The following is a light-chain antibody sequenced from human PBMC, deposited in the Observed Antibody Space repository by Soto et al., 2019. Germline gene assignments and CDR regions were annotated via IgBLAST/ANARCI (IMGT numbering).Light chain of an antibody. J-gene: IGLJ1*01. Sequence: QSVLTQPASVSGSHGQSITISCTGTSSDVGGYNYVSWYQQHPGKAPKLIIYEVSNRPSGVSNRFSGSKSGNTASLTISGLQAEDEADYYCSSYTSSSTDVFGTGTKVTVL. CDR1: SSDVGGYNY. CDR3: SSYTSSSTDV. CDR2: EVS. V-gene: IGLV2-14*01.